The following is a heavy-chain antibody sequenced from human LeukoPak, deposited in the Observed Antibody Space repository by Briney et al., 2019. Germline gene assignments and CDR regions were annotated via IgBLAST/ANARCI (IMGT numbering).Heavy chain of an antibody. CDR1: GFTFSSYG. Sequence: GGSLRLSCAASGFTFSSYGMHWVRQAPGKGLEWVAVISYDGSNKYYADSVKGRFTISRDNSKSTLYLQMNSLRAEDTAVYYCANGPRYCSSTSCYARGDYYYYGMDVWGQGTTVTVSS. CDR2: ISYDGSNK. V-gene: IGHV3-30*18. CDR3: ANGPRYCSSTSCYARGDYYYYGMDV. J-gene: IGHJ6*02. D-gene: IGHD2-2*01.